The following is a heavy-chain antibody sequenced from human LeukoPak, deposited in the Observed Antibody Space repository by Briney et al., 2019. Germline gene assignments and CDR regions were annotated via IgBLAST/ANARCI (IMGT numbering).Heavy chain of an antibody. CDR2: ISGSGGST. D-gene: IGHD6-19*01. V-gene: IGHV3-23*01. Sequence: PGGSLRLSCAASGFTFSSYAMSWVRQAPGKGLEWVSAISGSGGSTYYGDYVKGRFTISRDNSKNTLYLQMNSLSPEDTAVYYCARSAVGPIVVAGLDYWGQGTLVTVSS. CDR1: GFTFSSYA. CDR3: ARSAVGPIVVAGLDY. J-gene: IGHJ4*02.